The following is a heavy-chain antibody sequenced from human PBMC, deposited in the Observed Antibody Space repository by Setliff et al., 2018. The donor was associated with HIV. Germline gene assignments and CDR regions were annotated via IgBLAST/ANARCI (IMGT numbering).Heavy chain of an antibody. CDR1: GGSISSHY. V-gene: IGHV4-59*11. CDR3: ARAGSAAASPLDY. CDR2: IYYSGST. Sequence: PSETLSLTCTVSGGSISSHYWSWIRQPPGKGLEWIGFIYYSGSTDYNPSLESRVTISVDTSKNQFSLQLSSVTAADTAVYYCARAGSAAASPLDYWGQGTLVTVSS. J-gene: IGHJ4*02. D-gene: IGHD6-6*01.